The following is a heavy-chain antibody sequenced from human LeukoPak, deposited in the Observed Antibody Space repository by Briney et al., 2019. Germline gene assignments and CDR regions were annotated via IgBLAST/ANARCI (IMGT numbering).Heavy chain of an antibody. CDR2: VYYSGST. CDR3: ARDRGLTTSGGVGFDY. J-gene: IGHJ4*02. CDR1: GGSITGYY. Sequence: SETLSLTCTVSGGSITGYYWSWIRQPPGKGLEWMGYVYYSGSTEYNPSLESRLIMSLDTSNNQFSLKLTSVTAADTAVYHCARDRGLTTSGGVGFDYWGQGTLVTVSS. D-gene: IGHD3-10*02. V-gene: IGHV4-59*01.